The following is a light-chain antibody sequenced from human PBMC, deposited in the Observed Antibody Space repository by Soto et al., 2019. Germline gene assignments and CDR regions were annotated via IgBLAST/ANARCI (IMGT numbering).Light chain of an antibody. CDR3: SSYTSISTWL. CDR1: SSDVGGYDY. J-gene: IGLJ2*01. V-gene: IGLV2-14*03. CDR2: DVS. Sequence: QSALAQPASVSGSPGQSITISCTGTSSDVGGYDYVSWYQQHPGKAPKLMIYDVSDRPTEVSKRFSGSKSGNTAYLTISGLQAEDEADYYCSSYTSISTWLFGGGNKVTV.